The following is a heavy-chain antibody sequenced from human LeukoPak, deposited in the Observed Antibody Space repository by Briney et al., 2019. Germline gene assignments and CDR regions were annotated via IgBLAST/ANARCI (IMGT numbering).Heavy chain of an antibody. V-gene: IGHV3-64D*09. CDR3: VKGQRYYDSSGYYSIEYFQH. D-gene: IGHD3-22*01. CDR1: GFTFNTYA. CDR2: ISYNGGST. Sequence: PGGSLRLSCAASGFTFNTYAMHWVRQAPEKGLEYVAAISYNGGSTYYADSVKGRFTISRDNSKNTLYLQMSSLRAEDTAVYYCVKGQRYYDSSGYYSIEYFQHWGQGTLVTVSS. J-gene: IGHJ1*01.